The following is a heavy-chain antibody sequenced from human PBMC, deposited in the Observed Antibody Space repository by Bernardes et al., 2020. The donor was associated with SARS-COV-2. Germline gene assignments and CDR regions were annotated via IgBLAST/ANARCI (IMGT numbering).Heavy chain of an antibody. CDR2: ISAYNGNT. J-gene: IGHJ6*02. Sequence: ASVKVSCKASGYTFTSYGISWVRQAPGPGLEWLGWISAYNGNTNYAQKLQGRVTMTTDTSTSTAYMELRSLRSDDTAVYYCARVGYYDSSGYTDYYYYYGMDVWGQGTTVTGSS. CDR3: ARVGYYDSSGYTDYYYYYGMDV. D-gene: IGHD3-22*01. V-gene: IGHV1-18*04. CDR1: GYTFTSYG.